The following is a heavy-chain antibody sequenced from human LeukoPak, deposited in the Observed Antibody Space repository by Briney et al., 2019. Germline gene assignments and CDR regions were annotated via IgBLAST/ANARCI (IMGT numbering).Heavy chain of an antibody. CDR1: GGSISSYY. Sequence: SETLSLTCTVSGGSISSYYWSWTRQPPGKGLEWIGYIYYSGSTNYNPSLKSRVTISVDTSKNQFSLKLSSVTAADTAVYYCARGYYYDSSGYPSFDYWGQGTLVTVSS. D-gene: IGHD3-22*01. CDR3: ARGYYYDSSGYPSFDY. CDR2: IYYSGST. J-gene: IGHJ4*02. V-gene: IGHV4-59*01.